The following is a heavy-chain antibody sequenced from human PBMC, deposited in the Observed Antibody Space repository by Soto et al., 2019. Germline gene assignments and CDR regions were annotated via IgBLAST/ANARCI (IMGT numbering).Heavy chain of an antibody. J-gene: IGHJ4*02. CDR1: GGTFTDYA. CDR3: AKDVGFQQHLFVFDL. Sequence: SVKVSCKASGGTFTDYAFSWVRQAPGQGLEWMGGIIPIFRSSNFAQKFQGRLTIFADASAGTAYMELSSLRSDDTAIYYCAKDVGFQQHLFVFDLWGQGTLVTVSS. D-gene: IGHD3-10*02. CDR2: IIPIFRSS. V-gene: IGHV1-69*13.